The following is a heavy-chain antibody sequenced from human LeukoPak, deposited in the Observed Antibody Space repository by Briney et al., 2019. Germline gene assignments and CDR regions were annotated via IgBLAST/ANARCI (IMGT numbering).Heavy chain of an antibody. J-gene: IGHJ4*02. Sequence: GGSLRLSCAASGFTFSSYAMHWVRQAPGKGLEWVAVISYDGSNKYYADSVKGRFTISRDNSKNTLYLQMNSLRAEDTAVYYCAKGSGSSCYSPCDYWGRGILVTVSS. CDR3: AKGSGSSCYSPCDY. CDR2: ISYDGSNK. V-gene: IGHV3-30-3*01. D-gene: IGHD2-15*01. CDR1: GFTFSSYA.